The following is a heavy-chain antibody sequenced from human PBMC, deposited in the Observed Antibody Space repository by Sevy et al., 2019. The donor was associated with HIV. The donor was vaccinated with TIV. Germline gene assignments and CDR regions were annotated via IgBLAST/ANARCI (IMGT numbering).Heavy chain of an antibody. CDR3: ASTILGDYGMDV. V-gene: IGHV4-39*01. Sequence: SETLSLTCTVSGGSISSSSYYWGWIRQPPGKGLEWIGSIYYSGSTYYNPSLKSRVTISVDTSKNQFSLKLSSVTAADTAVYYCASTILGDYGMDVWGQGTTVTV. D-gene: IGHD3-3*01. CDR1: GGSISSSSYY. CDR2: IYYSGST. J-gene: IGHJ6*02.